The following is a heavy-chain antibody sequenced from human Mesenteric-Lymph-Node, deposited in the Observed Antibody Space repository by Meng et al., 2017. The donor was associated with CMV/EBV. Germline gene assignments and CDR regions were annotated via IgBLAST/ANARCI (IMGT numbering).Heavy chain of an antibody. CDR3: ARLSSSTWSHADY. V-gene: IGHV4-59*08. Sequence: CTVSGASISSYYWSWIRQPPGRGLEWIGDIYYSGSTNYNPSLKSRVTISVDTSKNQFSLKLSSVTAADTAVYYCARLSSSTWSHADYWGQGTLVTVSS. D-gene: IGHD6-13*01. CDR2: IYYSGST. J-gene: IGHJ4*02. CDR1: GASISSYY.